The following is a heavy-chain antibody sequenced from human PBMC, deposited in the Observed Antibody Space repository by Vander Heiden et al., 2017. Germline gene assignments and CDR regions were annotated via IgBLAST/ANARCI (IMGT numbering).Heavy chain of an antibody. CDR1: GGSLSGFF. CDR2: INQSGST. D-gene: IGHD4-17*01. Sequence: QVQLHQWGAGLLKPSETLSLTCGVYGGSLSGFFWSWIRQPPGKGLEWIGEINQSGSTNYNPSLKSRVTISVDTSKNQFSLKLSSVTAADTAVYYCARGHPSPKTVTTGSWFDPWGQGTLVTVSS. J-gene: IGHJ5*02. CDR3: ARGHPSPKTVTTGSWFDP. V-gene: IGHV4-34*01.